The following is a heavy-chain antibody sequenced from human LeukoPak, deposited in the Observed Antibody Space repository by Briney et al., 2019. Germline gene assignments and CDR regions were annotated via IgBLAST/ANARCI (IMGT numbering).Heavy chain of an antibody. CDR3: ARDLYGDYALDY. CDR1: GFTFSDYY. V-gene: IGHV3-11*04. CDR2: ISTSSRTI. Sequence: GGSLRLSCAASGFTFSDYYMSWIRQAPGKGLEWVSYISTSSRTIYYADSVKGRFTISRDNAKNSLYLQMHSLRAEDTAVYYCARDLYGDYALDYWGQGTLVTVSS. J-gene: IGHJ4*02. D-gene: IGHD4-17*01.